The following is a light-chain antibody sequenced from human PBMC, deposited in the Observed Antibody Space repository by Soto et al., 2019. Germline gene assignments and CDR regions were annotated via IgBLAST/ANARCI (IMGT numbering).Light chain of an antibody. CDR1: SSDVGGYNY. Sequence: QSALTQPRSVSGSPGHSVTTSWTGTSSDVGGYNYVSWYQQHPGKAPKVMIYDVSERPSGVPDRFSGSKSGNTASLTISGLQAEDEADYYCCSYAGSPRYVFGTGTKVTVL. CDR2: DVS. V-gene: IGLV2-11*01. CDR3: CSYAGSPRYV. J-gene: IGLJ1*01.